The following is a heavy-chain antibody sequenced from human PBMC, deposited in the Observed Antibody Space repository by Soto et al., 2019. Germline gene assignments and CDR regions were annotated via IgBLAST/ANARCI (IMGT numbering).Heavy chain of an antibody. V-gene: IGHV3-64*04. D-gene: IGHD3-22*01. CDR3: ARATQSYYDTSGYYSYVH. Sequence: GGSLRLSCSASGFTFSSYAMHWVRQAPGKGLEYVSAISSNGGSTYYADSVKGRFTISRDNAKNTLYLQMNNLRAEDTAFYFCARATQSYYDTSGYYSYVHWGQGAQVTVSS. CDR2: ISSNGGST. J-gene: IGHJ4*02. CDR1: GFTFSSYA.